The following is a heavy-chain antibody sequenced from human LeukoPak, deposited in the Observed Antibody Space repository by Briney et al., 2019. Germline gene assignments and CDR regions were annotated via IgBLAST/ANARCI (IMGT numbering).Heavy chain of an antibody. CDR2: IRYDGSNK. V-gene: IGHV3-30*02. CDR3: ATDYYDSSGYYPDDY. J-gene: IGHJ4*02. D-gene: IGHD3-22*01. Sequence: PGGSLRLSCAASGFTFSSYGMSWVRQAPGKGLEWVAFIRYDGSNKYYADSVKGRFTISRDNSKNTLYLQMNSLRAEDTAVYYCATDYYDSSGYYPDDYWGQGTLVTVSS. CDR1: GFTFSSYG.